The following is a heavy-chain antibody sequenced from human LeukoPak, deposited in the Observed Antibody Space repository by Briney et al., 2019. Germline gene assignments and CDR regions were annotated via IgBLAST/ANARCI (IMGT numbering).Heavy chain of an antibody. CDR1: GFTFSSYA. Sequence: GGSLRLSCAASGFTFSSYAMSWVRQAPGKGLEWVSAISGSGGSTYYADSVKGRFTISRDNAKNSLFLQMNSLRAEDTAVYYCARGLQGSGSGHFDLWGRGTLVTVST. CDR2: ISGSGGST. CDR3: ARGLQGSGSGHFDL. V-gene: IGHV3-23*01. J-gene: IGHJ2*01. D-gene: IGHD3-10*01.